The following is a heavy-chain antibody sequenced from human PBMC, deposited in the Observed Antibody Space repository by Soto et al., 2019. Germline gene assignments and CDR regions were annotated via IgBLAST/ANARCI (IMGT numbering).Heavy chain of an antibody. CDR1: GFTFSSYA. J-gene: IGHJ3*02. Sequence: QVQLVESGGGVVQPGRSLRLSCAASGFTFSSYAMHWVRQAPGKGLEWVAVISYDGSNKYYADSVKGRFTISRDNSKNTVYLQMNSLRAEDTAVYYCARDLAWFGELDAFDIWGQGTMVTVSS. V-gene: IGHV3-30-3*01. CDR3: ARDLAWFGELDAFDI. D-gene: IGHD3-10*01. CDR2: ISYDGSNK.